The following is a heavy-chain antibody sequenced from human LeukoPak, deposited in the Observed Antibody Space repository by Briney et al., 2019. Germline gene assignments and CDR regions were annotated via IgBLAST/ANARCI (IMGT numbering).Heavy chain of an antibody. V-gene: IGHV4-34*01. CDR1: GGSFSGYY. CDR3: ASMQWLATGFQH. Sequence: SETLSLTCAVYGGSFSGYYWSWIRPPPGKGLEWIGEINHSGSTNYNPSLKSRVTISVDTSKNQFSLKLSSVTAADTAVYYCASMQWLATGFQHWGQGTLVTVSS. J-gene: IGHJ1*01. CDR2: INHSGST. D-gene: IGHD6-19*01.